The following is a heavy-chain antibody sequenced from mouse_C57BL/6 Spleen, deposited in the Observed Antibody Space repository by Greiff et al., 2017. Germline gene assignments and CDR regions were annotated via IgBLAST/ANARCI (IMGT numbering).Heavy chain of an antibody. CDR2: LDPSDSYT. V-gene: IGHV1-69*01. D-gene: IGHD2-1*01. CDR3: ARYYGNYYYAMDY. J-gene: IGHJ4*01. CDR1: GYTFTSYW. Sequence: VQLQQSGAELVMPGASVKLSCKASGYTFTSYWMHWVKQRPGQGLEWIGELDPSDSYTNYNQKFKGKSTLTVDKSSSTAYMQLSSLTSEDSAVYYCARYYGNYYYAMDYWGQGTSVTVSS.